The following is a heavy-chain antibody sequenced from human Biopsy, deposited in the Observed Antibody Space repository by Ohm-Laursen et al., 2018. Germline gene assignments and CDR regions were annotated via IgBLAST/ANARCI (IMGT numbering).Heavy chain of an antibody. CDR2: INSVGTI. D-gene: IGHD3-16*01. CDR1: GFTFSSFA. Sequence: LSLTCAASGFTFSSFAMTWVRQAPGKGLEWVSNINSVGTIYYADSVRGRFTISRDNAKNSLYLQMNSLRVKDTAVYYCARSVGIMAAPIDYWGQGTLVTVSS. J-gene: IGHJ4*02. CDR3: ARSVGIMAAPIDY. V-gene: IGHV3-48*04.